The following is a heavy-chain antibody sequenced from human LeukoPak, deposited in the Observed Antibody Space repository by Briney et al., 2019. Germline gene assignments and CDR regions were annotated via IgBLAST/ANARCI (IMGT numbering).Heavy chain of an antibody. J-gene: IGHJ4*02. CDR3: VRQSGYNNWLQFFFDY. V-gene: IGHV4-39*01. CDR2: VYYSGPN. Sequence: SETLSLTCTVSGGSISSDSHYWGWIRQPPGRELEWIGSVYYSGPNYDNPSLQSRVAVSVDTSKNQFSLKMSSVTAADTAVYYCVRQSGYNNWLQFFFDYWSRGTLVTVSS. D-gene: IGHD5-24*01. CDR1: GGSISSDSHY.